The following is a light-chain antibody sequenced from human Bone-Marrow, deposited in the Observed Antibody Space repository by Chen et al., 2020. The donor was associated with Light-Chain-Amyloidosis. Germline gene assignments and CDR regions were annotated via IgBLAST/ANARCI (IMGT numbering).Light chain of an antibody. CDR3: QAWDRRCDCVV. CDR1: RLADQY. CDR2: QDK. Sequence: SYELTQPPSVSVSPGQTATITCSGDRLADQYASWYQQKSGQPHVLVIYQDKKRPCGIPQRFSASNSESSATLTMSGTQAVDEADCYCQAWDRRCDCVVFGGGTKLTVL. J-gene: IGLJ2*01. V-gene: IGLV3-1*01.